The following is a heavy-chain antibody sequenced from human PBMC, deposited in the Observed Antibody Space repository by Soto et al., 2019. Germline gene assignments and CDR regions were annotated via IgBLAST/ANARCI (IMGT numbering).Heavy chain of an antibody. D-gene: IGHD1-26*01. J-gene: IGHJ6*02. CDR2: INPSGGST. Sequence: ASVKVSCKASGYTFTSYYMHWVRQAPGQGLEWMGIINPSGGSTSYAQKFQGRVTMTRDTSTSTVYMELSSLRSEDTAVYYCARDQWDGRYYYYYGMDVWGQGTTVTVSS. V-gene: IGHV1-46*01. CDR1: GYTFTSYY. CDR3: ARDQWDGRYYYYYGMDV.